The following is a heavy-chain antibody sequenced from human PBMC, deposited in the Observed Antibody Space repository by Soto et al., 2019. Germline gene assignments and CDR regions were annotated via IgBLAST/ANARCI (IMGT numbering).Heavy chain of an antibody. J-gene: IGHJ4*02. Sequence: QVQLQESGPGLVKPSQTLSLTCTVSGGSISSGDYYWSWIRQPPGKGLEWIGYIYYSGSTYYNPSLKSRVTISVDPSKNQFSLKRSSVTAADTAVYYCARVGGFGATTIDYWGQGTLVTVSS. CDR1: GGSISSGDYY. CDR2: IYYSGST. V-gene: IGHV4-30-4*01. CDR3: ARVGGFGATTIDY. D-gene: IGHD3-10*01.